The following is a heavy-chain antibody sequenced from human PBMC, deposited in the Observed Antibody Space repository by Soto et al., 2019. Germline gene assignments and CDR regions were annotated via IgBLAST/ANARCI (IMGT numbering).Heavy chain of an antibody. CDR2: TSPDGINE. CDR3: ARERSLAVAAPGF. D-gene: IGHD6-19*01. Sequence: QVQLVESGGGVVQPGRSLRLSCVASGFTLSSYTMYWVRQAPGKGLEWVASTSPDGINEYYADSAKGRFTISRDSSKNTLFVQLNSLRAGDSAIYFCARERSLAVAAPGFWGQGTLVTVSS. V-gene: IGHV3-30-3*01. CDR1: GFTLSSYT. J-gene: IGHJ1*01.